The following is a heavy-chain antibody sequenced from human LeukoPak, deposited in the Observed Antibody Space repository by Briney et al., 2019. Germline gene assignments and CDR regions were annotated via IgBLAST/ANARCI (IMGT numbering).Heavy chain of an antibody. V-gene: IGHV3-9*01. D-gene: IGHD6-13*01. CDR2: ISWNSGTI. CDR3: AKGSGSWFEDGWFDP. Sequence: GGSLRLSCAASGFRFDDYAMHWVRQAPGKGLEWVSGISWNSGTIGYADSVKGRFTISRDNAKNSLYLQMKSLRAEDTALYYCAKGSGSWFEDGWFDPWGQGTLVTVTS. J-gene: IGHJ5*02. CDR1: GFRFDDYA.